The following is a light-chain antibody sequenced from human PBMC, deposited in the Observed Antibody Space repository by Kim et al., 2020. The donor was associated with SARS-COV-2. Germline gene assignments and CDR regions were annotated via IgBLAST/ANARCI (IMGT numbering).Light chain of an antibody. V-gene: IGKV3-11*01. J-gene: IGKJ4*01. Sequence: PWESATLACRASHNVGINLAWNQQTPCQAPRLLIYDAAMRAACIPDRFSGSGSGTDFTLTIGSLAPEDFAIYYCQQRGSWPPALTFGGGTKVDIK. CDR3: QQRGSWPPALT. CDR1: HNVGIN. CDR2: DAA.